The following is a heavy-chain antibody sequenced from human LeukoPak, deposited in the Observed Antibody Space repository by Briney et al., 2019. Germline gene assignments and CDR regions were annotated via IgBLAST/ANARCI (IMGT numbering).Heavy chain of an antibody. J-gene: IGHJ5*02. CDR3: ARDHLRRFLEGSLNPFDP. Sequence: ASVKVSCKASGYTFTSYGISWVRQAPGQGLEWMGWISAYNGNTNYAQKLQGRVTMTTDTSASTAYMELRSLRSDDTAVYYCARDHLRRFLEGSLNPFDPWGQGTLVTVSS. CDR1: GYTFTSYG. V-gene: IGHV1-18*01. D-gene: IGHD3-3*01. CDR2: ISAYNGNT.